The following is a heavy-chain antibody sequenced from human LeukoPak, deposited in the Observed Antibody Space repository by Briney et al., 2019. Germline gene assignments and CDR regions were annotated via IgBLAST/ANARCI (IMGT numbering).Heavy chain of an antibody. D-gene: IGHD4-17*01. CDR2: IYYTGTT. J-gene: IGHJ6*02. V-gene: IGHV4-59*01. Sequence: ASETLSLTCSVSGGSISTYYWSWLRQPPGKGLEWIGYIYYTGTTNYYPSLRSRVTISVDTSRNQFSLRLSSVTAADTAVYYCAREDPQTTVPEGMDVWGHGTTVIVSS. CDR3: AREDPQTTVPEGMDV. CDR1: GGSISTYY.